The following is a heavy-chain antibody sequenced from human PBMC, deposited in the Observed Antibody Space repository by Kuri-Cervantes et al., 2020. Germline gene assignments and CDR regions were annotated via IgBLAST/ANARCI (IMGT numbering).Heavy chain of an antibody. Sequence: SETLSLTCTVSDYSISSNYYWGWIRQPPGKGLEWIGSIYHSGSTYYNPSLESRVTISVDKSKNQFSLKLSSVTAADTAVYFCARVEFGVTLVQGAFDYWGQGTLVTVSS. CDR1: DYSISSNYY. D-gene: IGHD3-10*01. J-gene: IGHJ4*02. CDR3: ARVEFGVTLVQGAFDY. V-gene: IGHV4-38-2*02. CDR2: IYHSGST.